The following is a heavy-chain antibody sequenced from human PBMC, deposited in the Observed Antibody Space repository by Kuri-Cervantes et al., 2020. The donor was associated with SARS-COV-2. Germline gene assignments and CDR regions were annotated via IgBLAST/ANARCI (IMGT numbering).Heavy chain of an antibody. V-gene: IGHV3-30-3*01. CDR1: GFTFSSYA. Sequence: GGPLRLSCAASGFTFSSYAMHWVRQAPGKGLEWVAVISYDGSNKYYADSVKGRFTISRDNSKNTLYLQMNGPRAEDTAVYYCARDEVVVVPAAISGWYYYGMDVWGQGTTVTVSS. CDR2: ISYDGSNK. J-gene: IGHJ6*02. CDR3: ARDEVVVVPAAISGWYYYGMDV. D-gene: IGHD2-2*02.